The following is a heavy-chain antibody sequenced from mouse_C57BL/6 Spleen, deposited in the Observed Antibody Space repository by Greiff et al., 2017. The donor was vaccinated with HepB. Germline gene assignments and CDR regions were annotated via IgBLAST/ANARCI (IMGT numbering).Heavy chain of an antibody. Sequence: QVQLKQPGAELVKPGASVKLSCKASGYTFTSYWMHWVKQRPGRGLEWIGRIDPNSGGTKYNEKFKSKATLTVDKPSSTAYMQLSSLTSEDSAVYYCASREYYGSSSFDYWGQGTTLTVSS. V-gene: IGHV1-72*01. J-gene: IGHJ2*01. D-gene: IGHD1-1*01. CDR1: GYTFTSYW. CDR2: IDPNSGGT. CDR3: ASREYYGSSSFDY.